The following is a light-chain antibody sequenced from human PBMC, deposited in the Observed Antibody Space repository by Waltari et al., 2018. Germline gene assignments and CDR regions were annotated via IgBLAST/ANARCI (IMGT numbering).Light chain of an antibody. V-gene: IGKV3-20*01. J-gene: IGKJ1*01. CDR3: QHYLRLPAT. Sequence: EIVLTQSPGTLSLSPGERATLSCRASQSVRRALAWYQQQPGQAPRLLIDGASNRATGIPDRFSGSGSGTDFSLTISSLEPEDVAVYYCQHYLRLPATFGQGTKVEIK. CDR1: QSVRRA. CDR2: GAS.